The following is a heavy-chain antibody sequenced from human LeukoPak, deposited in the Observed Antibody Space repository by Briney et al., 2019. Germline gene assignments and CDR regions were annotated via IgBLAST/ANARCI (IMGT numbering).Heavy chain of an antibody. CDR3: AKDLPQWLGAFDI. Sequence: GGSLRLSCAASGFTFSSYWMHWVRQAPGKGLVWVSRINSDGSSTSCADSVKGRFTISRDNAKNTLYLQMNSLRAEDTAVYYCAKDLPQWLGAFDIWGQGTMVTVSS. CDR1: GFTFSSYW. D-gene: IGHD6-19*01. V-gene: IGHV3-74*01. J-gene: IGHJ3*02. CDR2: INSDGSST.